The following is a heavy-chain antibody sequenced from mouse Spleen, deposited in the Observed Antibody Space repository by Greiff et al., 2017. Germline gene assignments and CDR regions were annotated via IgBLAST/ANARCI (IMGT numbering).Heavy chain of an antibody. CDR2: INYDGSST. CDR1: GFTFSDYY. Sequence: DVHLVESEGGLVQPGSSLTLSCTASGFTFSDYYMAWVRQAPEKGLEWVANINYDGSSTYYLDSLKSRFIISRDNAKNILYLQMISLKTEDTATYYCARYKRIPGTEPNAMDYWGQGTSVTVSS. CDR3: ARYKRIPGTEPNAMDY. V-gene: IGHV5-16*01. J-gene: IGHJ4*01. D-gene: IGHD4-1*01.